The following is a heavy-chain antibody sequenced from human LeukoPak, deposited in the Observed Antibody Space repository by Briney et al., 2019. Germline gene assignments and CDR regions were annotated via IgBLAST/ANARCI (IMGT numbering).Heavy chain of an antibody. D-gene: IGHD3-16*01. V-gene: IGHV4-61*02. Sequence: PSETLSLTCTVSGDSISSGSHYWSWIRQPAGKGLEWIGRISTSGSTNYNPSLKSRVTISVDTSKNQFSLKLSSVTAADTAVYYCARGYASTSTFDIWGQGTKVTVSS. J-gene: IGHJ3*02. CDR1: GDSISSGSHY. CDR3: ARGYASTSTFDI. CDR2: ISTSGST.